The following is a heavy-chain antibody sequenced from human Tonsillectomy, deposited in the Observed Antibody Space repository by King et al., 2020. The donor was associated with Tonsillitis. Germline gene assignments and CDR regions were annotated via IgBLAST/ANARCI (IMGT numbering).Heavy chain of an antibody. CDR1: GGSISSRNYY. Sequence: QLQESGPGLVKPSETLSLTCTLSGGSISSRNYYWGWIRQPPGKGLEWIGSKSYSGSTYYNPSLKSRVTISVDTSKNQFSLKLISVTAADTAVYYCARHDCYDSSGYYYYYVGMDVGGQGTTVTAAS. V-gene: IGHV4-39*01. D-gene: IGHD3-22*01. CDR3: ARHDCYDSSGYYYYYVGMDV. J-gene: IGHJ6*02. CDR2: KSYSGST.